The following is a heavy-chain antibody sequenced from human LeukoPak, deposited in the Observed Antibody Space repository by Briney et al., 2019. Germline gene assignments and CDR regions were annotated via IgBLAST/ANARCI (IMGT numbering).Heavy chain of an antibody. CDR3: AKDQGGWGAFDI. V-gene: IGHV3-23*01. D-gene: IGHD6-19*01. Sequence: GGSLRLSCAASGFTFSNYAMSWVRQAPGKGLEWVSGISVSGGSTYYADSVKGRFTISRDCSKNTLYVQMNSLRADDTAVYYCAKDQGGWGAFDIWGQGTMVTVSS. J-gene: IGHJ3*02. CDR2: ISVSGGST. CDR1: GFTFSNYA.